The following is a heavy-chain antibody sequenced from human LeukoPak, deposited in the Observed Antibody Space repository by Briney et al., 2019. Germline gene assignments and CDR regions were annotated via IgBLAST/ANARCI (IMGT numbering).Heavy chain of an antibody. CDR2: VST. CDR1: GGSVSSSSFL. CDR3: ARAGYSYGIISYFDS. V-gene: IGHV4-39*01. J-gene: IGHJ4*02. D-gene: IGHD5-18*01. Sequence: PSETLSLTCTVTGGSVSSSSFLWGWIRQPPGKGLEWIGVSTYYNPSLKNRVTISRDTSKNQFSLKLSSVTAADTAIYYCARAGYSYGIISYFDSWGQGTLVTVSS.